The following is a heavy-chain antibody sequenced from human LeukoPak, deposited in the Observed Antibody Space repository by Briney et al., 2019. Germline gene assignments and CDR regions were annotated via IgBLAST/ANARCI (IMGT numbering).Heavy chain of an antibody. J-gene: IGHJ6*02. V-gene: IGHV3-33*01. D-gene: IGHD5-24*01. CDR3: ARDTASRPTISWRYYCYGMDV. Sequence: GRSLRLSCAASGFTFSSYGMHWVRQAPGKGLEWVAVIWYDGSNKYYADSVKGRFTISRDNSKNTLYLQMNSLRAEDTAVYYCARDTASRPTISWRYYCYGMDVWGQGTTVTVSS. CDR2: IWYDGSNK. CDR1: GFTFSSYG.